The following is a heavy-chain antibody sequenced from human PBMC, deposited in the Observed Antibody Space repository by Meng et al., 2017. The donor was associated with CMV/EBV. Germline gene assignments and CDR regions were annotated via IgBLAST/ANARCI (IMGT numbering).Heavy chain of an antibody. CDR1: GGSISSSSYY. J-gene: IGHJ6*02. CDR2: IYYSGST. Sequence: GSLRLSCTVSGGSISSSSYYWGWIRQPPGKGLEWIGSIYYSGSTYYNPSLKSRVTISVDTSKNQFSLKLSSVTAADPAVYYCASEVTIFGVALTYYYYGMDVWGQGTTVTVSS. CDR3: ASEVTIFGVALTYYYYGMDV. D-gene: IGHD3-3*01. V-gene: IGHV4-39*07.